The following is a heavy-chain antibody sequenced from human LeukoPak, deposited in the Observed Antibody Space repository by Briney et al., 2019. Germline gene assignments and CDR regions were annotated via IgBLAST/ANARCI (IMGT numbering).Heavy chain of an antibody. V-gene: IGHV1-2*02. Sequence: ASVKVSCKASGYSFTDYYIHWVRQAPGQGLEWMGWINPNSGGTNYAQKFQGRVTMTRDTSISTAYMELSRLRSDDRAVYYCARGYYDSSAYPDYWGQGTLVTVSS. CDR1: GYSFTDYY. CDR2: INPNSGGT. CDR3: ARGYYDSSAYPDY. J-gene: IGHJ4*02. D-gene: IGHD3-22*01.